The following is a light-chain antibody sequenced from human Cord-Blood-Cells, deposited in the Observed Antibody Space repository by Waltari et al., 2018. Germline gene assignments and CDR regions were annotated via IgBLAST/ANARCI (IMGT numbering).Light chain of an antibody. Sequence: DIQMTQSPSSLSASVGDTVTITCWARQRNSSSLNWYQQEPGKAPKPLIYAACSLQSGIPARFRGSGSGTDFTLTISSLQPEDFATYYCQQSDSTPLTFGGGTKVEIK. CDR2: AAC. CDR3: QQSDSTPLT. CDR1: QRNSSS. J-gene: IGKJ4*02. V-gene: IGKV1-39*01.